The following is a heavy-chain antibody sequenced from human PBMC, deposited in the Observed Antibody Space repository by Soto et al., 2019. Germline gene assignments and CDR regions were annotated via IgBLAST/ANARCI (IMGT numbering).Heavy chain of an antibody. CDR2: IYSGGST. D-gene: IGHD6-6*01. CDR3: ARAREPEYSSSIFFDY. Sequence: VQLEESGGGLIQPGGSLRLSCAVSGLTVSRSQMSWVRQAPGKGLQWVSVIYSGGSTYYANAVKGRFTISRDISENTEYHELHKLTVDDTAVYYCARAREPEYSSSIFFDYWGRGTLVTVSS. J-gene: IGHJ4*02. V-gene: IGHV3-53*01. CDR1: GLTVSRSQ.